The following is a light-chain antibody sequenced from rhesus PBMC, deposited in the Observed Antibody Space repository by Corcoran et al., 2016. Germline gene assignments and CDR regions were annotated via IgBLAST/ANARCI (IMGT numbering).Light chain of an antibody. CDR3: QNYNASPYS. CDR2: GAA. J-gene: IGKJ2*01. V-gene: IGKV3-53*01. Sequence: QVILTQSPATLSLSPGERATLSCRASQSVGSSLAWYQQKVGQAPKLLIYGAASGATGIPDRFSGSGSGTEFTLTISSLEPEDFAVYYCQNYNASPYSFGQGTKVEIK. CDR1: QSVGSS.